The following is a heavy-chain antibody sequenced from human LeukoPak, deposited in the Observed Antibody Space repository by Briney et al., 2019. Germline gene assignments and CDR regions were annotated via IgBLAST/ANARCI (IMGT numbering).Heavy chain of an antibody. D-gene: IGHD3-9*01. J-gene: IGHJ3*01. CDR3: L. Sequence: SGPTLVKPSETLSLTCTVSGGSISSYYWSWIRQPPGKGLEWIGYIYYSGSTNDNPSLKSRVTISVDTSRSQLSFVRDPAILTGLGDAFDLWGQGTMVTVSS. CDR2: IYYSGST. V-gene: IGHV4-59*03. CDR1: GGSISSYY.